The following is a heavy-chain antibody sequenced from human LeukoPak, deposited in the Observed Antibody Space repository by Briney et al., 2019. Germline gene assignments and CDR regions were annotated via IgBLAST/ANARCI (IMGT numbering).Heavy chain of an antibody. V-gene: IGHV1-2*02. CDR1: GYTFTGNY. J-gene: IGHJ4*02. CDR2: INPKTGGT. Sequence: ASVKVSCKASGYTFTGNYMHWVRQAPGQGLEWMGWINPKTGGTSYAQKFQGRVTLTRDTSISTVNMELSSLTSDDTAVYYCARATAENDHWGQGTLVTVSS. CDR3: ARATAENDH.